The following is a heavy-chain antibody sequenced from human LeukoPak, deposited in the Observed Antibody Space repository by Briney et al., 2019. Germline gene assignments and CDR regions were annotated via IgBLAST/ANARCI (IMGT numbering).Heavy chain of an antibody. J-gene: IGHJ4*02. CDR2: ISTDGSDT. D-gene: IGHD3-10*01. CDR1: GFSFSSTW. V-gene: IGHV3-74*01. Sequence: PGGSLRLSCAASGFSFSSTWMHRVRQAPGKGLMWVSRISTDGSDTGYAESVKGRFTISRDNAKNTLYLQMNSLRAEDTAVYYCTRDFLHGGVWGQGTLVTVSS. CDR3: TRDFLHGGV.